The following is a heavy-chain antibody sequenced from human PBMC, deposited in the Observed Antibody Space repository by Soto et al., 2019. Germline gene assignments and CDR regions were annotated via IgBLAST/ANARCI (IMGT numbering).Heavy chain of an antibody. Sequence: QVQLQESGPGLVKPSETLSLTCTVSGGSVSSESHYWSWIRQTPGQGLEWIGYIYYTGSTNYNPSLKGRVTMSVDTSRDQVSLRLRSVTRADTAVYYCARDQYDFRSGSYDYAMEVWGQGTKVTVSS. CDR1: GGSVSSESHY. CDR3: ARDQYDFRSGSYDYAMEV. CDR2: IYYTGST. J-gene: IGHJ6*02. D-gene: IGHD3-3*01. V-gene: IGHV4-61*01.